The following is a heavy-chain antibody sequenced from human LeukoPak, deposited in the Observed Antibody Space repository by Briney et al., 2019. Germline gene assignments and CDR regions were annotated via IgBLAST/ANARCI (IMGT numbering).Heavy chain of an antibody. V-gene: IGHV3-23*01. Sequence: GGSLRLSCAASGFTFSSYAMSWVRQAPGKGLEWVSAISGSGGSTYYADSVKGRFTISRDNSKNTLYLQMNSLRAEDTAVYYCAKSTVRGVIMAYYFDYWGQGTLVTVSS. CDR2: ISGSGGST. CDR1: GFTFSSYA. D-gene: IGHD3-10*01. CDR3: AKSTVRGVIMAYYFDY. J-gene: IGHJ4*02.